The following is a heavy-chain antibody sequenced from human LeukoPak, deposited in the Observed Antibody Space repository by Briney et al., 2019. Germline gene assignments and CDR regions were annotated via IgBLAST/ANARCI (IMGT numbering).Heavy chain of an antibody. CDR2: IYYSGST. D-gene: IGHD6-13*01. CDR3: ARDITGIAAAGPHFDY. CDR1: GGSISSSSYY. V-gene: IGHV4-39*07. Sequence: PSETLSLTCTVSGGSISSSSYYWGWIRQPPGKGLEWIGSIYYSGSTYYNPSLKSRVTISVDTSKNQFSLKLSSVTAADTAVYYCARDITGIAAAGPHFDYWGQGTLVTVSS. J-gene: IGHJ4*02.